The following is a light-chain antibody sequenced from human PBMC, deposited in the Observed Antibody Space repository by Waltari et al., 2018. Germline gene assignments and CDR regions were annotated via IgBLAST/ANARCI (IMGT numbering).Light chain of an antibody. CDR1: QSVSST. Sequence: EIVMPQSPATLSVSPGERATSSCRASQSVSSTLAWYQQKPGQAPRLLIYGASTRATGIPARFSGSGSGTEFTLTISSMQSEDFAVYYCQQYNNWPLLTFGGGTKVEIK. CDR3: QQYNNWPLLT. CDR2: GAS. V-gene: IGKV3-15*01. J-gene: IGKJ4*01.